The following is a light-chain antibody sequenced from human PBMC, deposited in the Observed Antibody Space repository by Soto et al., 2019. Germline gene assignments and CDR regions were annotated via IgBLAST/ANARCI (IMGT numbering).Light chain of an antibody. CDR2: AAS. Sequence: DIQMTQSPSSLSASVGDRVTITCRASQGIGSDLGWYQQKPGKAPKRLIYAASSLQSGVPSRFSGRGSGTEFTLTISSLQPEDFATYYCAQRVWPWTVGQGTKVDIK. CDR3: AQRVWPWT. V-gene: IGKV1-17*01. J-gene: IGKJ1*01. CDR1: QGIGSD.